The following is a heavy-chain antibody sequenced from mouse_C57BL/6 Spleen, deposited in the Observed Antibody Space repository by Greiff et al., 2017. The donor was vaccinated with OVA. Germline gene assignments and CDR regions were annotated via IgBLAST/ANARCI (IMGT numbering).Heavy chain of an antibody. CDR3: ARAPIYHNYDGTWFAY. J-gene: IGHJ3*01. CDR1: GFTFSDYG. CDR2: ISSGSSTI. V-gene: IGHV5-17*01. Sequence: EVKLVESGGGLVKPGGSLKLSCAASGFTFSDYGMHWVRQAPEKGLEWVAYISSGSSTIYYADTVKGRFTISRDNAKNTLFLQMTSLRSEDTAMYYWARAPIYHNYDGTWFAYWGQGTLVTVSA. D-gene: IGHD2-4*01.